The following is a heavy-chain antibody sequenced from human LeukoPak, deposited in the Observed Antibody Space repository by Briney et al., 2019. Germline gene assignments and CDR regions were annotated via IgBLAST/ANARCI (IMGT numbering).Heavy chain of an antibody. J-gene: IGHJ4*02. CDR1: GFTFNDYT. D-gene: IGHD1-26*01. CDR2: ITWDGSSK. Sequence: GGSLRLSCAASGFTFNDYTMHWVRQAPGKGLEWVSLITWDGSSKYYADSVKGRFTISRDNSKNSLYLQMNSLRTEDTALYYCAMGCGGGWGLDCFDYWGQGTLVTVSS. CDR3: AMGCGGGWGLDCFDY. V-gene: IGHV3-43*01.